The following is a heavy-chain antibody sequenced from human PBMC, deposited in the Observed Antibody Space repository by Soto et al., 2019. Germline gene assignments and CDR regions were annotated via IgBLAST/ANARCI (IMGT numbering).Heavy chain of an antibody. V-gene: IGHV1-69*08. D-gene: IGHD2-2*01. CDR3: AREDRDRETGLVPAAIDGMDV. Sequence: QVQLVQSGAEVKKPGSSVKVSCKASGGTFSRYSITWVRQAPGHGLEWIGRIIPIFGIASYAQKFQGRVTITADESTSTADMELSSLRSDDTAVYYCAREDRDRETGLVPAAIDGMDVWGQVTTVTVSS. CDR2: IIPIFGIA. J-gene: IGHJ6*02. CDR1: GGTFSRYS.